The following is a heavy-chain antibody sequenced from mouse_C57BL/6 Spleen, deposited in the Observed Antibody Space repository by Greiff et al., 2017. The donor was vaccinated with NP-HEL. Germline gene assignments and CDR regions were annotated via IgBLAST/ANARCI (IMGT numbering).Heavy chain of an antibody. CDR3: ARHGSKTWFAY. CDR2: ISSGGSYT. D-gene: IGHD2-5*01. CDR1: GFTFSSYG. Sequence: EVKLVESGGDLVKPGGSLKLSCAASGFTFSSYGMSWVRQTPDKRLEWVATISSGGSYTYYPDSVKGRFTISRDNAKNTLYLQMSSLKSEDTAMYYCARHGSKTWFAYWGQGTLVTVSA. J-gene: IGHJ3*01. V-gene: IGHV5-6*01.